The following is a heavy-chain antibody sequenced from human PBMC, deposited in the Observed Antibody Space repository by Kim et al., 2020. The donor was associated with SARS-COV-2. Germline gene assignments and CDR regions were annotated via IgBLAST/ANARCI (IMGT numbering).Heavy chain of an antibody. J-gene: IGHJ6*02. D-gene: IGHD3-10*01. Sequence: GGSLTLSCDASGFIFMNYAMTWVRQAPGKGLEWVAAISGSGGSTDYVDSVKGRFTISRDTSKETVYLQMSSLRAEDTAVYFCAKSVGEYYYYYGLDVWGQGTTVIVSS. CDR1: GFIFMNYA. CDR3: AKSVGEYYYYYGLDV. CDR2: ISGSGGST. V-gene: IGHV3-23*01.